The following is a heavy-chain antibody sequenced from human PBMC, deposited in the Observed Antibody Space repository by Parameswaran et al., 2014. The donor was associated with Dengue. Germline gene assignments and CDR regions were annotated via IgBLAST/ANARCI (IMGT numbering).Heavy chain of an antibody. D-gene: IGHD2-2*02. CDR3: ARDWVVDCSSTSCYRSAFDI. CDR2: INHSGST. J-gene: IGHJ3*02. Sequence: WIRQPPGKGLEWIGEINHSGSTNYNPPLKSRVTISVDTSKNQFSLKLSSVTAADTAVYYCARDWVVDCSSTSCYRSAFDIWGQGTMVTVSS. V-gene: IGHV4-34*01.